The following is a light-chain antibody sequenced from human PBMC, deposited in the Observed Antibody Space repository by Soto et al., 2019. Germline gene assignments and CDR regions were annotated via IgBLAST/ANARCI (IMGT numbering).Light chain of an antibody. J-gene: IGKJ5*01. CDR3: QHYGNSLSIT. CDR1: QSVSSTY. CDR2: GAS. Sequence: IVLTQSPGTLSLSPWERATLSCRASQSVSSTYLIWYQQKPGQAPRLLIYGASSRATGVPDRFSGGGSGTDFTLTVTSLEPEDFAVYYCQHYGNSLSITFGQGTRLEIK. V-gene: IGKV3-20*01.